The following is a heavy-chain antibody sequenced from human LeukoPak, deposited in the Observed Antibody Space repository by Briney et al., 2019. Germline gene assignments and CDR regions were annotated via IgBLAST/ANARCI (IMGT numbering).Heavy chain of an antibody. CDR1: GFTFSSYG. CDR2: ISGSGGST. D-gene: IGHD3-22*01. CDR3: AKAGYYDSSGYPDY. V-gene: IGHV3-23*01. Sequence: SGGSLRLSCAASGFTFSSYGMSWVRQAPGKGLEWVSAISGSGGSTYYADSVKGRFTISRDNSKNTLYLQMNSLRAEDTAVYYCAKAGYYDSSGYPDYWGQGTLVTVSS. J-gene: IGHJ4*02.